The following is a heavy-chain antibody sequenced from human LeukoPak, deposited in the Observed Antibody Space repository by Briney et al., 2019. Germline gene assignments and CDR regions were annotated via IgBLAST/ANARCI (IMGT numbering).Heavy chain of an antibody. CDR2: INHSGST. D-gene: IGHD1-1*01. V-gene: IGHV4-34*01. CDR1: GGSFSGYY. Sequence: SETLSLTCAVYGGSFSGYYWSWIRQPPGKGLEWIGEINHSGSTNYNPSLKSRATISVDTSKNQFSLKLSSVTAADTAVYYCARTGTMEAFDYWGQGTLVTVSS. J-gene: IGHJ4*02. CDR3: ARTGTMEAFDY.